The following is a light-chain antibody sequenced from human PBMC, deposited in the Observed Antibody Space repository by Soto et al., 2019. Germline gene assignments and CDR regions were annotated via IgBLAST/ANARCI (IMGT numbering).Light chain of an antibody. Sequence: AIRLTQSPSSLSASTGDRVTITCRASQGISSYLAWYQQKPGKAPKLLIYAASTLQSGVPSRFTGSGSGTDFTLTISCRQSEYFATYYCQQYYSYPPSLGQGTKVEIK. V-gene: IGKV1-8*01. CDR1: QGISSY. J-gene: IGKJ1*01. CDR3: QQYYSYPPS. CDR2: AAS.